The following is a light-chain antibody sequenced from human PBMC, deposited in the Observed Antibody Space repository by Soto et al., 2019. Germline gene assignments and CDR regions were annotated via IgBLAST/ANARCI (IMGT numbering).Light chain of an antibody. J-gene: IGLJ1*01. CDR1: SSDVGGYNY. V-gene: IGLV2-14*01. CDR3: SSYTSSRTLYV. Sequence: QSALTQPASVSGSPGQSITISCTGTSSDVGGYNYVSWYQQHPGKAPKLMIYEVSNRPSGVSNRFSGSKSGNTASLTISGLQAEDEADYYCSSYTSSRTLYVFGTGTKVTVL. CDR2: EVS.